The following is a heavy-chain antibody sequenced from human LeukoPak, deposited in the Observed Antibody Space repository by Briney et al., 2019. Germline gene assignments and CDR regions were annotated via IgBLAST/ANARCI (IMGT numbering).Heavy chain of an antibody. CDR1: GFIFHDFG. Sequence: GGSLRLSCAASGFIFHDFGMGWVRQVPGKGLQWVSGINWNGVSTAYADSVKGRFTISRDNAKNSLYLQMNSLRAEDTALYYCARDGSSGNYFDYWGQGTLVTASS. J-gene: IGHJ4*02. CDR2: INWNGVST. D-gene: IGHD2-15*01. V-gene: IGHV3-20*04. CDR3: ARDGSSGNYFDY.